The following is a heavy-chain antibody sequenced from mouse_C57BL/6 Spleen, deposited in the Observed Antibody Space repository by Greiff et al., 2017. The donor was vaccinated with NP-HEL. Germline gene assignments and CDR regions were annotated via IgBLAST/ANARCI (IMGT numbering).Heavy chain of an antibody. J-gene: IGHJ4*01. CDR1: GYAFSSSW. CDR3: ARGGRGAMDY. CDR2: IYPGDGDT. V-gene: IGHV1-82*01. Sequence: VKLVESGPELVKPGASVKISCKASGYAFSSSWMNWVKQRPGKGLEWIGRIYPGDGDTNYNGKFKGKATLTADKSSSTAYMQLSSLTSEDSAVDICARGGRGAMDYWGQGTSVTVSS.